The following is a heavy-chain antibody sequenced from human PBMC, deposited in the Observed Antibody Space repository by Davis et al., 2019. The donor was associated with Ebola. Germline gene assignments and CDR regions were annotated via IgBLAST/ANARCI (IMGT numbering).Heavy chain of an antibody. CDR1: GFIFSSYS. V-gene: IGHV3-48*02. CDR3: ARDPNLRDV. CDR2: ISSSSSTI. J-gene: IGHJ6*04. Sequence: GESLKISCAGSGFIFSSYSMNWVRQAPGKGLEWVSYISSSSSTIYYADSVKGRFTISRDNAKNSLYLQMNSLRDEDTAVYYCARDPNLRDVWGKGTTVTVSS. D-gene: IGHD1-14*01.